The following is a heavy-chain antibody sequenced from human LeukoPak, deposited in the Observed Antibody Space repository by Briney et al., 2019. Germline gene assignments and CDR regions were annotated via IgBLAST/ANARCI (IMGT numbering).Heavy chain of an antibody. CDR2: IYFSGTT. Sequence: SETLSLTCIVSGGSISGNSYYWGWIRQPPGKGLEWIGSIYFSGTTYYDPSLKSRVTISVDTSKNQFSLRLSSVTAADTAVYYCARHTGYGDYVVFDIRGQGTMVTVSS. D-gene: IGHD4-17*01. CDR1: GGSISGNSYY. J-gene: IGHJ3*02. CDR3: ARHTGYGDYVVFDI. V-gene: IGHV4-39*01.